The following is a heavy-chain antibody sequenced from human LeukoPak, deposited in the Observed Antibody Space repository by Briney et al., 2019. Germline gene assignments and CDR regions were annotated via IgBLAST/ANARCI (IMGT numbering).Heavy chain of an antibody. Sequence: GGSLRLSCAASDLTSSSKSITWFRRAPGRGLRWFSSISSSSSYIYYADSVKGRFTISRDNAKNSLYLQMNSLRAEDTAVYYCARDYGGTNFDYWGQGTLVTVSS. CDR2: ISSSSSYI. J-gene: IGHJ4*02. CDR1: DLTSSSKS. D-gene: IGHD4-23*01. V-gene: IGHV3-21*01. CDR3: ARDYGGTNFDY.